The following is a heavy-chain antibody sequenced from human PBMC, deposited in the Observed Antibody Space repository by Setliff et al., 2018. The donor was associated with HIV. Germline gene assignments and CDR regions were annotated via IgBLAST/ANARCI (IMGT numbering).Heavy chain of an antibody. D-gene: IGHD3-22*01. CDR1: GASISGSY. CDR3: ARHYDSSGYGDYFDD. V-gene: IGHV4-59*08. J-gene: IGHJ4*02. Sequence: LSLTCTVSGASISGSYWIWIRQPPGKGLEWIGYMSLTRDTKYNPSLNSRVTTSIDTSKNQFSLELRSVTAADTAVYYCARHYDSSGYGDYFDDWGRGTRVTVSS. CDR2: MSLTRDT.